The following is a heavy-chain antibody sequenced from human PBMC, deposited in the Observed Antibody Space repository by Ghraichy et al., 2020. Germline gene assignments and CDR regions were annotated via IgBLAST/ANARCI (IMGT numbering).Heavy chain of an antibody. V-gene: IGHV4-39*01. CDR1: GGSISSSSYY. D-gene: IGHD3-22*01. CDR3: ARHDAMAQYYYDSSGYYSPGAPLDY. J-gene: IGHJ4*02. CDR2: IYYSGST. Sequence: SETLSLTCTVSGGSISSSSYYWGWIRQPPGKGLEWIGSIYYSGSTYYNPSLKSRVTISVDTSKNQFSLKLSPVTAADTAVYYCARHDAMAQYYYDSSGYYSPGAPLDYWGQGTLVTVSS.